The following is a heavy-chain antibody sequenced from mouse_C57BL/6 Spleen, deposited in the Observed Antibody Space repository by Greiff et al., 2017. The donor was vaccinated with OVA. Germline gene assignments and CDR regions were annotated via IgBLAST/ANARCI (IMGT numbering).Heavy chain of an antibody. D-gene: IGHD2-12*01. CDR3: ARAYYNYFDY. J-gene: IGHJ2*01. Sequence: EVNVVESEGGLVQPGSSMKLSCTASGFTFSDYYMAWVRQVPEKGLEWVANINYDGSSTYYLDSLKSRFIISRDNAKNILYLQMSSLKSEDTATYYCARAYYNYFDYWGQGTTLTVSS. V-gene: IGHV5-16*01. CDR1: GFTFSDYY. CDR2: INYDGSST.